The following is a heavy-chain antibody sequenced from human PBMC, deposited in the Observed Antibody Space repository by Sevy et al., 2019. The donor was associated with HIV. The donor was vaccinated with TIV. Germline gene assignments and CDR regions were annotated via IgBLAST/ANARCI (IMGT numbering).Heavy chain of an antibody. Sequence: GGSLRLSCAASGFTFSNAWMSWVRQAPGKGLEWVGRIKSKTDGGTTDYAAPVKGRFTISRDDSKNTLYLQMNSLKTEDTAVYYCTTWGGGYCSSTSCHGGNYYYYYGMDVWGQGTTVTVSS. D-gene: IGHD2-2*01. CDR3: TTWGGGYCSSTSCHGGNYYYYYGMDV. CDR2: IKSKTDGGTT. J-gene: IGHJ6*02. V-gene: IGHV3-15*01. CDR1: GFTFSNAW.